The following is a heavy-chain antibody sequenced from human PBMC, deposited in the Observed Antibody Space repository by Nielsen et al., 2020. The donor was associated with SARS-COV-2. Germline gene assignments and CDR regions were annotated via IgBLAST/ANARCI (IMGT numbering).Heavy chain of an antibody. CDR3: ARGGVGSASRVVSTYFDY. Sequence: GESLKISCAATGFTFTIHDIHWVRQSTGKGLEWVSGINTAGDTYYSDSVKGRFTISREDAKNSLYLQMSSLRAGDTAVYYCARGGVGSASRVVSTYFDYWGRGTLVTASS. J-gene: IGHJ4*02. V-gene: IGHV3-13*04. D-gene: IGHD2-8*02. CDR2: INTAGDT. CDR1: GFTFTIHD.